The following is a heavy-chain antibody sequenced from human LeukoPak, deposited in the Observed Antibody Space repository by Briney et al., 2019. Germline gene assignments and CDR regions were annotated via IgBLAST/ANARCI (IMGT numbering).Heavy chain of an antibody. V-gene: IGHV4-39*02. D-gene: IGHD3-10*01. J-gene: IGHJ5*02. Sequence: SETLSLTCTVSGGSISSSSYYWGWIRQPPGKGLEWIGRIYYSGRTYYNPSLKSRGTISVDTSKNQFSLKLSSVTAADTAVYYCARDRGMVRGQPNNWSDPWGKGTLVTVSS. CDR2: IYYSGRT. CDR3: ARDRGMVRGQPNNWSDP. CDR1: GGSISSSSYY.